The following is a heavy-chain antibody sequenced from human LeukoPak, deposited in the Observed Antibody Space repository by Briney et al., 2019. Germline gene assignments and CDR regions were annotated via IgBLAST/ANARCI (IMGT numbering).Heavy chain of an antibody. Sequence: SETLSLTCTVSGGSISSYYWSWIRQPPGKGLEGIGYIYYSGTTYYNPSLKRRVTISVDTYKNQFSLKLSSVTAADTAVYYSARHMDILTGYYFYFDYWGQGTLVTVSS. D-gene: IGHD3-9*01. J-gene: IGHJ4*02. CDR2: IYYSGTT. CDR3: ARHMDILTGYYFYFDY. CDR1: GGSISSYY. V-gene: IGHV4-59*08.